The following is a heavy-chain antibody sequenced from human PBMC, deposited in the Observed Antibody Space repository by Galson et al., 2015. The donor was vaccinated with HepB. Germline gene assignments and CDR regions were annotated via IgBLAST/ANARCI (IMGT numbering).Heavy chain of an antibody. Sequence: SLRLSCAASGFTFSSYAMHWVRQAPGKGLEWVAGISSDGSNKYYAECVKGRFTISRDNSKNTRYLQMNSLRAEDTAVYYCAKDGTVVVPAAMVPYYYYGMDVWGQGTTVTVSS. J-gene: IGHJ6*02. CDR3: AKDGTVVVPAAMVPYYYYGMDV. CDR2: ISSDGSNK. CDR1: GFTFSSYA. D-gene: IGHD2-2*01. V-gene: IGHV3-30*18.